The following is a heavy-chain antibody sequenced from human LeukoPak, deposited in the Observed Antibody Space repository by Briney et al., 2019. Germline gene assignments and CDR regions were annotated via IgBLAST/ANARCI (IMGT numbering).Heavy chain of an antibody. CDR3: ARDKPYYYDSSGYYVLDY. V-gene: IGHV3-7*01. J-gene: IGHJ4*02. CDR1: GFTFSSYW. CDR2: IKQDGSEK. Sequence: GGSLRPSCAASGFTFSSYWMSWVRQAPGKGLEWVANIKQDGSEKYYVDSVKGRFTISRDNAKNSLYLQMNSLRAEDTAVYYCARDKPYYYDSSGYYVLDYWGQGTLVTVSS. D-gene: IGHD3-22*01.